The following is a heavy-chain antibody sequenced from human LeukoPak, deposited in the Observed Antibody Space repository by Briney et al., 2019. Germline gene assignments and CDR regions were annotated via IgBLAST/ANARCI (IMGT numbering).Heavy chain of an antibody. CDR1: GGSISSGGYY. J-gene: IGHJ4*02. CDR3: ASTKPPAGDSGLD. V-gene: IGHV4-31*03. Sequence: SETLSLTCTVSGGSISSGGYYWSWIRQHPGKGLEWNGYVYYSGSTYYNPSLKSRVTISVDTPKNQFSLKLSSVTAADTAVYYCASTKPPAGDSGLDWGQGTLVTVSS. D-gene: IGHD1-26*01. CDR2: VYYSGST.